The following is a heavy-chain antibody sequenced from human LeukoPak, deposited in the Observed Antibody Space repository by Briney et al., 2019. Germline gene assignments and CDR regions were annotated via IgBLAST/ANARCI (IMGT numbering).Heavy chain of an antibody. CDR2: ISSSSSFI. Sequence: GGSLRLSCAGSGFNFSSYSMSWVRQAPWKGLEFVSSISSSSSFIYYADSVKGRFTISRDNAKKSLSLQMNSLRAEDTAVYYCARETDAFDIWGQGTMVTVSS. CDR3: ARETDAFDI. V-gene: IGHV3-21*04. CDR1: GFNFSSYS. J-gene: IGHJ3*02.